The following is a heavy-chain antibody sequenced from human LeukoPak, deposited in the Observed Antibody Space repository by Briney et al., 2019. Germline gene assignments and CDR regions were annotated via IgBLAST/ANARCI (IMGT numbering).Heavy chain of an antibody. V-gene: IGHV3-21*01. Sequence: GGSLRLSCAASGFTFSSYSLNWVRQAPGKGLEWVSSISSSSSYIYYADSVKGRFTISRDTAKNSLYLQMNSLRAEDTAVYYCARAYCSGGSCYPFDYWGQGTLVTVSS. CDR1: GFTFSSYS. CDR2: ISSSSSYI. CDR3: ARAYCSGGSCYPFDY. J-gene: IGHJ4*02. D-gene: IGHD2-15*01.